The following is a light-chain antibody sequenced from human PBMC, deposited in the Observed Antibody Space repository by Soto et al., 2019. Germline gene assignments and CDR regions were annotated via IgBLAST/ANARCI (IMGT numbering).Light chain of an antibody. Sequence: EIVMTQSPTTVSVSPGERATLSCRASQSVSSKLAWYQQKPGQPPRLLFFDASARATCVPDRFRGSGSGTEFILTISGLQSEDFAVYYCQQYNDWPPYTFGQGTKLEMK. CDR2: DAS. CDR1: QSVSSK. J-gene: IGKJ2*01. V-gene: IGKV3-15*01. CDR3: QQYNDWPPYT.